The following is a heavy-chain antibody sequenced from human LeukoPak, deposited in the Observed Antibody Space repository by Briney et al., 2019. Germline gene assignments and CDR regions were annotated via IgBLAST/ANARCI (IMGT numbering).Heavy chain of an antibody. Sequence: GASVKVSCKASGYTFTGYYMHWVRQAPGQGLEWMGRIIPILGIANYAQKFQGRVTITADKSTSTAYMELSSLRSEDTAVYYCAGGVYGDYLGRYFDLWGRGTPVTVSS. CDR3: AGGVYGDYLGRYFDL. D-gene: IGHD4-17*01. CDR1: GYTFTGYY. V-gene: IGHV1-69*02. CDR2: IIPILGIA. J-gene: IGHJ2*01.